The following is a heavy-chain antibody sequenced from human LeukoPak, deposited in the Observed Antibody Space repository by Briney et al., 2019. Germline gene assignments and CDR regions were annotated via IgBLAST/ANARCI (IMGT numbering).Heavy chain of an antibody. V-gene: IGHV4-31*03. CDR1: GGSISSSDPY. CDR2: IHSSGSV. J-gene: IGHJ5*02. D-gene: IGHD3-22*01. CDR3: ARGDDYYDSSGFMSWFDT. Sequence: SETLSLTCTVSGGSISSSDPYWNWIRQHPGKGLEWIGYIHSSGSVYYNPSLKSRVTISLDTSKNQFSLKLSSVTAADTAVYYCARGDDYYDSSGFMSWFDTWGQGTLVTVSS.